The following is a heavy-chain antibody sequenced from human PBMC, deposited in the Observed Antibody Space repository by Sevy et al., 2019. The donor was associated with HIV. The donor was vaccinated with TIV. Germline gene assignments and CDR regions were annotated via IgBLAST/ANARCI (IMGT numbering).Heavy chain of an antibody. CDR3: AGENAWGRGYS. D-gene: IGHD1-26*01. V-gene: IGHV4-59*11. J-gene: IGHJ4*02. CDR1: GVSITSLY. CDR2: IYYNGHI. Sequence: SETLSLTCAVSGVSITSLYWNWIRQPPGKGLEWIANIYYNGHINYNPSLKSRVTFSLDTYNNQFSLRLSSVTAADTAMYYCAGENAWGRGYSWGQGTLVTVSS.